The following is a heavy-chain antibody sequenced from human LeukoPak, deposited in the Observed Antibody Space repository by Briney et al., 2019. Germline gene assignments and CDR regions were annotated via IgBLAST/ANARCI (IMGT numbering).Heavy chain of an antibody. J-gene: IGHJ4*02. CDR2: IRYDGSNK. Sequence: PGGSLRLSCAASGFTFSSYGMHWVRQAPGKGLEGVAFIRYDGSNKYYADYVKGRFTISRDNSKNTLYLQMNSLRAEDTAVYYCAKDAVAGNRYFDYWGQGTLVTVSS. CDR3: AKDAVAGNRYFDY. V-gene: IGHV3-30*02. CDR1: GFTFSSYG. D-gene: IGHD6-19*01.